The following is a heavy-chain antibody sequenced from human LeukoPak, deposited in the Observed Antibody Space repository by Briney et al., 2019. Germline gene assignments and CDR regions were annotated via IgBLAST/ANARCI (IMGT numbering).Heavy chain of an antibody. D-gene: IGHD2-15*01. CDR3: VSQEVVPH. J-gene: IGHJ4*02. V-gene: IGHV3-9*01. CDR1: GFTFDDYA. CDR2: ISWNSGSI. Sequence: PGRSLRLSCAASGFTFDDYAMHWVRQAPGKGLEWVSGISWNSGSIGYVDSVKGRFTISRDNAKNSLYLQMDSLRAEDTVVYYCVSQEVVPHWGQGPLVSVYS.